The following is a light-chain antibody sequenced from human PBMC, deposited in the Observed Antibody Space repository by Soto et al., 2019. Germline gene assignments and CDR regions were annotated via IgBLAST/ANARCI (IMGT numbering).Light chain of an antibody. CDR2: LGS. CDR3: MQVARFPII. J-gene: IGKJ5*01. CDR1: QSLESNGYTY. Sequence: DIVMTQSPLSLPVTPGEPASISCRSSQSLESNGYTYLDWYLQKPGQPPQLLIYLGSFRASGVPDRVSGSGSGTDFTLKISRVEPEDVGVYYCMQVARFPIIFGQGTRLEIK. V-gene: IGKV2-28*01.